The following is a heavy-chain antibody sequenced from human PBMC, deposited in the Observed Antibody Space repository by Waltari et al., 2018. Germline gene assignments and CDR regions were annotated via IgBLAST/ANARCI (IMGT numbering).Heavy chain of an antibody. CDR2: IYYSGST. J-gene: IGHJ4*02. CDR1: GGSISSYY. Sequence: QVQLQESGPGLVKPSETLSLTCTVSGGSISSYYWSWIRQPPGKGLEWIGYIYYSGSTNYNPSLKSRVTISVDTSKNQFSLKLSSVTAADTAVYYCAGTPRTGTVDYWGQGTLVTVSS. V-gene: IGHV4-59*01. CDR3: AGTPRTGTVDY. D-gene: IGHD1-1*01.